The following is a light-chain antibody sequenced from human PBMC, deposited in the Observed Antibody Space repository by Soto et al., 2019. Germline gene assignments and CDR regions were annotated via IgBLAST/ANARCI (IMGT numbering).Light chain of an antibody. J-gene: IGKJ5*01. CDR1: QDINNF. CDR2: DAS. V-gene: IGKV1-33*01. CDR3: QQYDNLPPFT. Sequence: DFQMTQSTSSLSASVGDRVTITCQASQDINNFLNWYQQKPGKAPKLLIYDASNLETGVPSRFSGSGSGTDFTFTISSLQPEDIATYHCQQYDNLPPFTFGQGTRLEI.